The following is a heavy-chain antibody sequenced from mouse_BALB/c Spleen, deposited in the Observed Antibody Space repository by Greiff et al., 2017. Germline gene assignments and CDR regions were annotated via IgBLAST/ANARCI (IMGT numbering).Heavy chain of an antibody. CDR3: ARSTMITGWFAY. J-gene: IGHJ3*01. Sequence: EVQLVESGGGLVKPGGSLKLSCAASGFTFSSYTMSWVRQTPGKRLEWVATISSGGGNTYYPDSVKGRFTISRDNAKNNLYLQMSSLRSEDTALYYCARSTMITGWFAYWGQGTLVTVAA. V-gene: IGHV5-9*03. CDR2: ISSGGGNT. CDR1: GFTFSSYT. D-gene: IGHD2-4*01.